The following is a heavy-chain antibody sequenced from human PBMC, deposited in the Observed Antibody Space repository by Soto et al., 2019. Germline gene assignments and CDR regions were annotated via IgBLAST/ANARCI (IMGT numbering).Heavy chain of an antibody. CDR2: LQTDGSHP. Sequence: EVQLVESGGGVVQPGGSLRLSCVASGLTFNYYWMHWVRQAPGEGQMWVSRLQTDGSHPDYADSVKGRFTISRDNAKNTLYLQMNNLRAEDTAVYYCARGGDPDYWGQGTLVTVSS. V-gene: IGHV3-74*01. J-gene: IGHJ4*02. CDR3: ARGGDPDY. CDR1: GLTFNYYW. D-gene: IGHD2-21*02.